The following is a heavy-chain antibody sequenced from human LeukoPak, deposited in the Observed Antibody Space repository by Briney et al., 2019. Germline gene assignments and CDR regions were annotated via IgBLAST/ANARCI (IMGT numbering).Heavy chain of an antibody. CDR2: ISWNSGSI. J-gene: IGHJ3*02. Sequence: PGGSLRLSCAASGFTFDDYAMHWVRQAPGKGLEWVSGISWNSGSIGYADSVKGRFTISRDNAKNSLYLQMNSLRAEDTALYYCARTNLDAFDIWGQGTMVTVSS. CDR1: GFTFDDYA. V-gene: IGHV3-9*01. CDR3: ARTNLDAFDI. D-gene: IGHD1-14*01.